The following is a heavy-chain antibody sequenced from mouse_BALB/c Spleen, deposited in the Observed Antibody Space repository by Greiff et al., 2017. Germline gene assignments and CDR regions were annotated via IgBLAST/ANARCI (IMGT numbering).Heavy chain of an antibody. CDR1: GFTFSDYY. CDR3: ARDEGY. V-gene: IGHV5-4*02. J-gene: IGHJ2*01. CDR2: ISDGGSYT. Sequence: EVQGVESGGGLVKPGGSLKLSCAASGFTFSDYYMYWVRQTPEKRLEWVATISDGGSYTYYPDSVKGRFTISRDNAKNNLYLQMSSLKSEDTAMYYCARDEGYWGQGTTLTVSS.